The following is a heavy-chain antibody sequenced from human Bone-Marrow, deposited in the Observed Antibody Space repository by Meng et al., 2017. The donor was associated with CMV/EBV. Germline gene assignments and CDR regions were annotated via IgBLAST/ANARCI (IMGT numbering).Heavy chain of an antibody. Sequence: SETLSLTCTVSGASISSYYWSWIRQPPGKGLEWIGYSYFSGSTNYNPSLKSRMTISVDTSKNQFSLKMSSVTAADTAVYYCARDQRFLESHYYYNGMDVWGQGTTVTVSS. J-gene: IGHJ6*02. D-gene: IGHD3-3*01. CDR2: SYFSGST. CDR1: GASISSYY. CDR3: ARDQRFLESHYYYNGMDV. V-gene: IGHV4-59*01.